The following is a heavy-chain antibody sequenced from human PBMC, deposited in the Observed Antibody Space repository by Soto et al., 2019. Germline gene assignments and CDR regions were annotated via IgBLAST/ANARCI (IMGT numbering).Heavy chain of an antibody. J-gene: IGHJ4*02. CDR3: ALEIIGRRFDS. D-gene: IGHD3-3*01. CDR1: GYSFTNYG. Sequence: ASVKVFCKASGYSFTNYGLSWLRQAPVQGLEWMGWINASNGNTVYAQKLQGRVTMTTDTSTSTAYMELRSLRSDDTAIYYCALEIIGRRFDSWGQGTLVTVSS. V-gene: IGHV1-18*01. CDR2: INASNGNT.